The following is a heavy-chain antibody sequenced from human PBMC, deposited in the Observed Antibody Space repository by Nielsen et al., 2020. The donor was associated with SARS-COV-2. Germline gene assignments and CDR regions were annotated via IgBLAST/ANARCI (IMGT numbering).Heavy chain of an antibody. CDR1: GGSVSSSSYY. Sequence: SETLFLTCTVSGGSVSSSSYYWDWIRQPPGKGLEWIGSIYYSGSTYYNPSLKSRVTISVDTSKNHFSLKLSSVTAADTAVYYCASRAGTYFDYWGQGTLVTVSS. CDR2: IYYSGST. J-gene: IGHJ4*02. V-gene: IGHV4-39*02. CDR3: ASRAGTYFDY. D-gene: IGHD3/OR15-3a*01.